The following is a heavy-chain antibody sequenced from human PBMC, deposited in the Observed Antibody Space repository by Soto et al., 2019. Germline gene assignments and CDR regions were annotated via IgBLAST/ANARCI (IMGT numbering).Heavy chain of an antibody. Sequence: ASVKVSCKASGYSFTNNDVSWVRQATGQGLEWMVWMNPGSGDTGYAQKFQGRVTMTRDISIATAYMELSSLRSDDTAIYYCARMETFGSLNWLETLGEEALVAISS. CDR3: ARMETFGSLNWLET. V-gene: IGHV1-8*01. J-gene: IGHJ5*02. CDR2: MNPGSGDT. D-gene: IGHD3-16*01. CDR1: GYSFTNND.